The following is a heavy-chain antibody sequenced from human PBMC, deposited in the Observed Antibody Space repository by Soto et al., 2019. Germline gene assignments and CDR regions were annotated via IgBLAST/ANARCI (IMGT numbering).Heavy chain of an antibody. CDR3: AGYAYNDYGHKHITGFDP. J-gene: IGHJ5*02. V-gene: IGHV4-59*01. D-gene: IGHD1-20*01. Sequence: SETLSLTCTGSGGSISSYYWSWIRQPPGKGLEWIGYIYYSGGTNYNPSLKSRVTISVDTSKNQFSLKLSSVTAADTAVYYCAGYAYNDYGHKHITGFDPWGQATLVTVSS. CDR2: IYYSGGT. CDR1: GGSISSYY.